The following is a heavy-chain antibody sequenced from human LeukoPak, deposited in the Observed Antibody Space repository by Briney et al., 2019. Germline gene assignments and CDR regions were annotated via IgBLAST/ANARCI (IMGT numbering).Heavy chain of an antibody. CDR1: GFTFKTAW. CDR2: IKQDGSEK. J-gene: IGHJ4*02. D-gene: IGHD3-22*01. CDR3: ARDGEGSGYYRISYYFDY. Sequence: PGGSLRLSCAASGFTFKTAWMSWVRQAPGKGLEWVANIKQDGSEKYYVDSVKGRFTISRDNAKNSLYLQMNSLRAEDTAVYYCARDGEGSGYYRISYYFDYWGQGTLVTVSS. V-gene: IGHV3-7*01.